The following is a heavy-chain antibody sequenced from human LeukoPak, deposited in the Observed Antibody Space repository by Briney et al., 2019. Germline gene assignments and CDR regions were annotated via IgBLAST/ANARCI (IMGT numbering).Heavy chain of an antibody. J-gene: IGHJ5*02. CDR3: ARQSAYSSSWYEWFDP. CDR1: GYSFTSYW. Sequence: GESLQISCQGSGYSFTSYWIGWVRQMPGKGLEWMGIIYPGDSDTRYSPSFQGQVTISADKSISTAYLQWSSLKASDTAMYYCARQSAYSSSWYEWFDPWGQGTLVTVSS. V-gene: IGHV5-51*01. CDR2: IYPGDSDT. D-gene: IGHD6-13*01.